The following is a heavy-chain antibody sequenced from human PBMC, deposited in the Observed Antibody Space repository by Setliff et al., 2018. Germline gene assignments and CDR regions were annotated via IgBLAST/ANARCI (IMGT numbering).Heavy chain of an antibody. Sequence: SVKVSCKASGGTFSSYAISWVRQAPGQGLEWMGGIIPIFGTANYAQKFQGRVTITTDESTSTAYMELSSLRAEDTAVYYCAKPLGGDYYYYGMDVWGQGTTVTVSS. D-gene: IGHD2-21*01. CDR3: AKPLGGDYYYYGMDV. CDR1: GGTFSSYA. CDR2: IIPIFGTA. V-gene: IGHV1-69*05. J-gene: IGHJ6*02.